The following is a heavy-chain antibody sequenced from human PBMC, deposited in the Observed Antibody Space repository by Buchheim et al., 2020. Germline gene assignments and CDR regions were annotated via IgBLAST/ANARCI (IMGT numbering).Heavy chain of an antibody. V-gene: IGHV3-74*01. J-gene: IGHJ5*02. D-gene: IGHD3-22*01. CDR3: ARAYDTSGVS. CDR2: ITGDATTI. CDR1: GFTFSTYW. Sequence: EVQLVESGGGLVQPGGSLRLSCAASGFTFSTYWMHWVRQAPGKGLVWVARITGDATTITYADSVKGRFTISRDNAKNTVSLQMNSLRAEDTAVYYCARAYDTSGVSWGQGT.